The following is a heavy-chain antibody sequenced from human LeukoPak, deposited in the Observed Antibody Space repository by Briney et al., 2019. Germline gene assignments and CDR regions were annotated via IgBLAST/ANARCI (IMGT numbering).Heavy chain of an antibody. CDR3: ARWRRTSGDQDFDC. J-gene: IGHJ4*02. Sequence: GGSLRLSCAASGFTFSSYSMNWVRQAPGKGPEWVSSISSSSTYIYYADSVKGRFTISRDNAKNSLYLQMNSLRAEDTAVYYCARWRRTSGDQDFDCWGQGTLVTVSS. D-gene: IGHD2-2*01. V-gene: IGHV3-21*01. CDR2: ISSSSTYI. CDR1: GFTFSSYS.